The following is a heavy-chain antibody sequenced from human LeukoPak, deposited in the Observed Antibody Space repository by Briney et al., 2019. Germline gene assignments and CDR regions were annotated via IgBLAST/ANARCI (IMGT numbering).Heavy chain of an antibody. CDR1: GGSFSGYY. CDR2: INHSGST. Sequence: PSETLSLTCAVYGGSFSGYYWSWIRQPPGKGLEWIGEINHSGSTNYNPSLKSRVTISVDTSKNQFSLKLSSVTAADTAVYYCARGYGSGWYEGYAFDIWGQGTMVTVSS. J-gene: IGHJ3*02. V-gene: IGHV4-34*01. D-gene: IGHD6-19*01. CDR3: ARGYGSGWYEGYAFDI.